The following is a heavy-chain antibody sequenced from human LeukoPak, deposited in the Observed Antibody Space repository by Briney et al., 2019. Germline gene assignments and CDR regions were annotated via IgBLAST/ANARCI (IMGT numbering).Heavy chain of an antibody. V-gene: IGHV6-1*01. CDR2: TYYRSKWYS. CDR3: ARGGSWPLDY. Sequence: SQTLSLTCAISGDSVSSNSAAWNWIRQSPSRGLEWLGRTYYRSKWYSRYAVSVKNRININPDTSKNQFSLQLNSVTPEDTAVYYCARGGSWPLDYWGQGTLVTVSS. CDR1: GDSVSSNSAA. J-gene: IGHJ4*02. D-gene: IGHD6-13*01.